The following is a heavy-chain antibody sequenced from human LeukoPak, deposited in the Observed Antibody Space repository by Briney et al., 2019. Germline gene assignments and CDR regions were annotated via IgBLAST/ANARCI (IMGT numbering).Heavy chain of an antibody. CDR3: ARGNRYDFWSGYYVGPLDY. V-gene: IGHV4-34*01. J-gene: IGHJ4*02. CDR1: GGSISSYY. CDR2: INHSGST. Sequence: SETLSLTCTVSGGSISSYYWSWIRQPPGKGLEWIGEINHSGSTNYNPSLKSRVTISVDTSKNQFSLKLSSVTAADTAVYYCARGNRYDFWSGYYVGPLDYWGQGTLVTVSS. D-gene: IGHD3-3*01.